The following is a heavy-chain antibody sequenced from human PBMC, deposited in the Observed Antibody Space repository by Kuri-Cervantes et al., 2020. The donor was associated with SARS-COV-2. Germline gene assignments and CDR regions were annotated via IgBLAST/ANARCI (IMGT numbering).Heavy chain of an antibody. CDR3: ARDREGVGATPSFDY. V-gene: IGHV1-69*06. CDR2: IIPIFGTA. D-gene: IGHD1-26*01. J-gene: IGHJ4*02. CDR1: GGTFSSYA. Sequence: SVKVSCKASGGTFSSYAISWVRQAPGQGLEWMGGIIPIFGTANYAQKFQGRVMITADKSTSTAYMELSSLRSEDTAVYYCARDREGVGATPSFDYWGQGTLVTVSS.